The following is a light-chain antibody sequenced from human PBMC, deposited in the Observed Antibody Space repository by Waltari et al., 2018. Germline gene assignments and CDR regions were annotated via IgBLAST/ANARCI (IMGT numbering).Light chain of an antibody. CDR1: SSNIRAGYD. J-gene: IGLJ2*01. CDR3: QSYDSSLSGSRV. CDR2: GNS. Sequence: QSVLTQPPSVSGAPGQRVTIPCTGSSSNIRAGYDVHRYQQPPGTAPNLLMYGNSNRPSGVPDRFSGSKSGTSASLAITGLQAEDEADYYCQSYDSSLSGSRVFGGGTKLTVL. V-gene: IGLV1-40*01.